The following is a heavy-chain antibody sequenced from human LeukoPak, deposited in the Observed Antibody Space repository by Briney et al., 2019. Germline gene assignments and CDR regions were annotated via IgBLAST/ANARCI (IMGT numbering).Heavy chain of an antibody. V-gene: IGHV3-15*01. CDR2: IKSKTDGCTT. D-gene: IGHD5-24*01. J-gene: IGHJ4*02. CDR1: GFTFSNAW. Sequence: GGSLRLSCAASGFTFSNAWMSWVRQAPGKGLEWVGRIKSKTDGCTTDYAAPVKGRFTISRDDSKNTLYLQMNSLKTEDTAVYYCAKGEMGTTSYYFDYWGQGTLVTVSA. CDR3: AKGEMGTTSYYFDY.